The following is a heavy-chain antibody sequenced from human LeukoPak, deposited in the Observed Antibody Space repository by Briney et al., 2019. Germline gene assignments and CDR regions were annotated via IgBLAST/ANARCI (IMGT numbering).Heavy chain of an antibody. CDR3: AGVARTLDFEY. Sequence: SETLSLTCAVSGGSISSYYLSWIRQPPGKGLEWIGYFYDSGSTNYNPSLKSRVTISVDTSKNQFYLKLSSVTAADTAVYYCAGVARTLDFEYWGQGTLVTVSS. D-gene: IGHD1-14*01. CDR1: GGSISSYY. V-gene: IGHV4-59*01. CDR2: FYDSGST. J-gene: IGHJ4*02.